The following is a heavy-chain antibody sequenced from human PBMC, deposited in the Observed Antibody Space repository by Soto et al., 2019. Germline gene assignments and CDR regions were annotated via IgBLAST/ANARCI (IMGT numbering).Heavy chain of an antibody. CDR1: GYNFITYG. Sequence: QVQLVQSGAEEKKPGASVKVSCKASGYNFITYGLHWVRQAPGQRLEWMGWINTDIGNTKYSQKFQDRVIITRDTYATTSFMELSGLRSEDAAVYYRARGQGSSAYASADFWGQGTLVAVSS. J-gene: IGHJ4*02. CDR3: ARGQGSSAYASADF. CDR2: INTDIGNT. V-gene: IGHV1-3*04. D-gene: IGHD5-12*01.